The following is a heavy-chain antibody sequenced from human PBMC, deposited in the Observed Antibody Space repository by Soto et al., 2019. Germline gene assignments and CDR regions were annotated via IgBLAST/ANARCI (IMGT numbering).Heavy chain of an antibody. CDR2: MNHNSGNT. D-gene: IGHD6-13*01. J-gene: IGHJ6*03. CDR3: ARGGYSSSWFLTNYYYYYMDV. V-gene: IGHV1-8*01. CDR1: GYTFTSYD. Sequence: QVQLVQSGAEVKKPGASVKVSCKASGYTFTSYDINCVRQATGHGLEWMGWMNHNSGNTGYAQKFQGSVTMTRNTSISTAYMELSSLRSDDTAVYYCARGGYSSSWFLTNYYYYYMDVWGKGTTVTVSS.